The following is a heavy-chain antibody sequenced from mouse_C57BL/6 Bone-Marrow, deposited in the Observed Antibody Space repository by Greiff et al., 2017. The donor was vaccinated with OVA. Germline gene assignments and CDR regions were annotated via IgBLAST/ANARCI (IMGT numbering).Heavy chain of an antibody. J-gene: IGHJ4*01. V-gene: IGHV1-63*01. Sequence: VQLQQSGAELVRPGTSVKMSCKASGYTFTNYWIGWAKQRPGHGLEWIGDIYPGGGYTNYNEKFKGKATLTADKSSSTAYMQFSSLTSEDSAVYAGARGAVVDHYAMDYWGQGTSVTVSS. CDR2: IYPGGGYT. CDR3: ARGAVVDHYAMDY. D-gene: IGHD1-1*01. CDR1: GYTFTNYW.